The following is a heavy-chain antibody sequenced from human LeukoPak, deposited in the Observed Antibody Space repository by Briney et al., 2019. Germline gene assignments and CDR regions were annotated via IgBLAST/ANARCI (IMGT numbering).Heavy chain of an antibody. CDR1: GYTFTSYD. Sequence: ASVKPACKASGYTFTSYDINWVRQATGQGLEWMGWMNPNSGNTGYAQKFQGRVTMTRNTSISTAYMELSSLRSEDTAVYYCASDYYDSSGYIRKNYWGQGPLLSVSS. V-gene: IGHV1-8*01. CDR3: ASDYYDSSGYIRKNY. CDR2: MNPNSGNT. J-gene: IGHJ4*02. D-gene: IGHD3-22*01.